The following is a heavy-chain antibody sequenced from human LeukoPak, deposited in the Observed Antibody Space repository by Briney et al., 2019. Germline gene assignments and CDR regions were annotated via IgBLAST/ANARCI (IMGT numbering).Heavy chain of an antibody. Sequence: GSLRLSCSASGFTFSSYSMSWVRQAPEKGLEWVSAISGSGGSTNYADSVKGRFTISRGNSKNTLYLQMKSLRAEDTAVYYCAKGPRDRHYYDSSGYYYPVDYWGQGTLVTVSS. J-gene: IGHJ4*02. CDR1: GFTFSSYS. V-gene: IGHV3-23*01. D-gene: IGHD3-22*01. CDR3: AKGPRDRHYYDSSGYYYPVDY. CDR2: ISGSGGST.